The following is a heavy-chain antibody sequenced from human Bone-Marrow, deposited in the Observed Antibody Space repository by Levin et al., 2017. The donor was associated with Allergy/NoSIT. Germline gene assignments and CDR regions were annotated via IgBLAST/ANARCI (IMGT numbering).Heavy chain of an antibody. V-gene: IGHV3-9*01. Sequence: SGGSLRLSCVASGFIFDDYAMHWVRQAPGQGLEWVSGITWNSGIIAYADSVEGRFTISRDNAKNSLYLQMNSLRTEDAALYYCAKVGGQSCGGSVCLFDYWGQGALVTVSS. CDR3: AKVGGQSCGGSVCLFDY. D-gene: IGHD2-8*02. CDR2: ITWNSGII. J-gene: IGHJ4*02. CDR1: GFIFDDYA.